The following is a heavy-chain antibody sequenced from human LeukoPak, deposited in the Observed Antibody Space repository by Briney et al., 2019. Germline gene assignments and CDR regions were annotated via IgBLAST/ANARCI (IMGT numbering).Heavy chain of an antibody. J-gene: IGHJ4*02. CDR3: ARGAIDSGYDSDY. D-gene: IGHD5-12*01. CDR2: ISSSSSYI. CDR1: GFTFSSYS. Sequence: GSLRLSCAASGFTFSSYSMNWVRQAPGKGLEWVSSISSSSSYIYYADSVKGRFTISRDNAKNSLYLQMNSLRAEDTAVYYCARGAIDSGYDSDYWGQGTLVTVSS. V-gene: IGHV3-21*01.